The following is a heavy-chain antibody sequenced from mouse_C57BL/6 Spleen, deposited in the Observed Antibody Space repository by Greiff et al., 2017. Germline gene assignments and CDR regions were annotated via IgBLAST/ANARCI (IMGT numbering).Heavy chain of an antibody. CDR1: GFTFTDYY. J-gene: IGHJ4*01. D-gene: IGHD1-1*01. CDR3: ARAYYYGSSYDAMDY. Sequence: EVQRVESGGGLVQPGGSLSLSCAASGFTFTDYYMNWVRQPPGKALEWLGFIRNKANGYTTEYSASVKGRFTISRDNSQSILYLQMNALRAEDSATYYCARAYYYGSSYDAMDYWGQGTSVTVSS. V-gene: IGHV7-3*01. CDR2: IRNKANGYTT.